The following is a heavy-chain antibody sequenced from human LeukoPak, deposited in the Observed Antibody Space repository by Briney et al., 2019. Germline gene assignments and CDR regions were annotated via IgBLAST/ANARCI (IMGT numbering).Heavy chain of an antibody. CDR2: INHSGST. D-gene: IGHD4/OR15-4a*01. V-gene: IGHV4-34*01. J-gene: IGHJ6*02. CDR1: GGSFSGYY. Sequence: PSETLSLTCAVYGGSFSGYYWSWIRQPPGKGLEWIGEINHSGSTNYNPSLKSRVTISVDTSKNQFSLKLSSVTAADTAVYYCARGKVPTTPLYGMDAWGQGTTVTVSS. CDR3: ARGKVPTTPLYGMDA.